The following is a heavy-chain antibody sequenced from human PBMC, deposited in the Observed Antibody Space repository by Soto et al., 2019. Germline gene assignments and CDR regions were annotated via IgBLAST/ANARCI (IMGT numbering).Heavy chain of an antibody. CDR1: GFSLTSSGVG. D-gene: IGHD6-19*01. Sequence: GSGPTLVNPTQTLTLTCSFSGFSLTSSGVGVGWFRQPPGKALEWLGLIYWNDDRYRASLHSRLTITKDTSKNQVVLTMTNMDPVDTATYYCAHRPGGSGFRYYFDYWGQGTLVTVSS. CDR2: IYWNDD. J-gene: IGHJ4*02. CDR3: AHRPGGSGFRYYFDY. V-gene: IGHV2-5*01.